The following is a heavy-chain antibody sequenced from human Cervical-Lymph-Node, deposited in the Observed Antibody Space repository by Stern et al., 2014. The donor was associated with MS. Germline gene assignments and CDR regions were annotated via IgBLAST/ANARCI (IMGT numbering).Heavy chain of an antibody. CDR3: AREGYCSGGSCSYWYFDL. Sequence: QVQLQESGPGLVKPSETLSLTCTVSGGSISSYYWSWIRQPPGKGLEWIGNIYYSGSTNYNPSLKSRVTISVDTSKNQFSLNLSSVTAADTAVYYCAREGYCSGGSCSYWYFDLWGRGTLVTVSS. J-gene: IGHJ2*01. CDR2: IYYSGST. V-gene: IGHV4-59*01. CDR1: GGSISSYY. D-gene: IGHD2-15*01.